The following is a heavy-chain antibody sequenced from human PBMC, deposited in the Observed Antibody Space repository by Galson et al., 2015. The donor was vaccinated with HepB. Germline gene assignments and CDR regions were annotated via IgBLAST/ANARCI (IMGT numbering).Heavy chain of an antibody. Sequence: SLRLSCAASGFTFSSYAMSWVRQAPGKGLEWVSAISGSGGSTYYADSVKGRFTISRDNSKNTLYLQMNSLRAEDTAVYYCAKRLSSRHYYAVWGQGTLVTVSS. CDR1: GFTFSSYA. CDR3: AKRLSSRHYYAV. D-gene: IGHD3-16*01. V-gene: IGHV3-23*01. CDR2: ISGSGGST. J-gene: IGHJ4*02.